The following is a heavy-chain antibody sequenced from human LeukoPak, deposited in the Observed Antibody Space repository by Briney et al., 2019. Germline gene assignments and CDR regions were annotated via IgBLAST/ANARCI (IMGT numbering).Heavy chain of an antibody. CDR1: GGSISSSTYY. CDR2: SYYTGST. CDR3: ARGIAPLAY. Sequence: ASETLSLTCTVSGGSISSSTYYWGWIRQPPGKGLEWIGSSYYTGSTYYNPSLKSRVTISVDTSKNQFSLRLSSVTAADTAVYYCARGIAPLAYWGQGTLVTVSS. J-gene: IGHJ4*02. V-gene: IGHV4-39*01. D-gene: IGHD2-15*01.